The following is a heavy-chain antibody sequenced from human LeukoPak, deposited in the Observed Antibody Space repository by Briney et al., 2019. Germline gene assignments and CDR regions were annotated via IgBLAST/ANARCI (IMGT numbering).Heavy chain of an antibody. CDR1: GGPISSYY. CDR3: ARGHGVYGDYNPFDP. CDR2: IYYSGST. V-gene: IGHV4-59*12. D-gene: IGHD4-17*01. Sequence: SETLSLTCAVSGGPISSYYWSWIRQPPGKGLEWIGYIYYSGSTNYNPSLKSRVTISVDTSKNQFSLKLSSVTAADTAVYYCARGHGVYGDYNPFDPWGQGTLVTVSS. J-gene: IGHJ5*02.